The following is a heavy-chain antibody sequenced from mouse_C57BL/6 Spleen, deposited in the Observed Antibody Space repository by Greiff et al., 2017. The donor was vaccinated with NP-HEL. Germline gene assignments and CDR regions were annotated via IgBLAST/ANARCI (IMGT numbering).Heavy chain of an antibody. CDR3: ARDYGSSYSLDY. CDR2: ISYDGSN. J-gene: IGHJ2*01. CDR1: GYSITSGYY. Sequence: ESGPGLVKPSQSLSLTCSVTGYSITSGYYWNWIRQFPGNKLEWMGYISYDGSNNYNPSLKNRISITRDTSKNQFFLKLNSVTTEDTATYYCARDYGSSYSLDYWGQGTTLTVSS. D-gene: IGHD1-1*01. V-gene: IGHV3-6*01.